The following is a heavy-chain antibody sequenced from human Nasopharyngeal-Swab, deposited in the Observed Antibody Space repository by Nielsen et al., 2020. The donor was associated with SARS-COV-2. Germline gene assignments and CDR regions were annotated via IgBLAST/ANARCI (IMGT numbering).Heavy chain of an antibody. J-gene: IGHJ5*02. D-gene: IGHD2-2*02. V-gene: IGHV3-30-3*01. CDR2: ISYDGSNA. Sequence: WIRQPPGKGLEWVAVISYDGSNAYYADSVKGRLTISRDNSENTLYLQVNSLRTEDTAVYYCARDSRRYCSSTSCYMGNWFDPWGQGTLVTVSS. CDR3: ARDSRRYCSSTSCYMGNWFDP.